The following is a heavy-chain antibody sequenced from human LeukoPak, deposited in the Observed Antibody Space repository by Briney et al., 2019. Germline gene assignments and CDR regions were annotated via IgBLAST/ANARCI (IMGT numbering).Heavy chain of an antibody. CDR1: GGSISSYY. Sequence: SETLSLTCTVSGGSISSYYWSWIRQPAGKGLEWIGYIYYSGSTNYNPSLKSRVTISVDTSKNQFSLKLSSVTAADTAVYYCARDGYSSSWSQGVWAFDIWGQGTMVTVSS. J-gene: IGHJ3*02. D-gene: IGHD6-13*01. V-gene: IGHV4-59*01. CDR2: IYYSGST. CDR3: ARDGYSSSWSQGVWAFDI.